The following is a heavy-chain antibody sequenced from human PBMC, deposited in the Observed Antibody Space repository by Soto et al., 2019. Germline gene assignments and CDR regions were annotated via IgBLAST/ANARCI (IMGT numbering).Heavy chain of an antibody. CDR1: GFTFSSYA. CDR2: ISYDGSNK. D-gene: IGHD2-21*01. J-gene: IGHJ6*01. CDR3: ARYSLRGYYYYCMDV. V-gene: IGHV3-30-3*01. Sequence: QVQLVESGGGVVQPGRSLRLSCAASGFTFSSYAMHWVRQAPGKGLEWVAVISYDGSNKYYADSVKGRFTISRDNSKNTMYLQMNSLRAEDTAVYYCARYSLRGYYYYCMDVWGQGTTVTVSS.